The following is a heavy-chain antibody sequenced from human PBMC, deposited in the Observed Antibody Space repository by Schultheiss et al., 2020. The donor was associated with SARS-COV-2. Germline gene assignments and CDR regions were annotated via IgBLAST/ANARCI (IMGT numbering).Heavy chain of an antibody. D-gene: IGHD2-2*01. CDR3: ARSVPNLDI. J-gene: IGHJ3*02. CDR2: IYHSGST. V-gene: IGHV4-39*07. Sequence: SETLSLTCTVSGGSISSGSYYWSWIRQPPGKGLEWIGSIYHSGSTYYNPSLKSRVTISVDKSKNQFSLNPSSVTAADTAVYYCARSVPNLDIWGQGTMVTVSS. CDR1: GGSISSGSYY.